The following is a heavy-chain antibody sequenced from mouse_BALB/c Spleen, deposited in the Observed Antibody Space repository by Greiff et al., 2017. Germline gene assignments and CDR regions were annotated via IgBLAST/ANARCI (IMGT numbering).Heavy chain of an antibody. V-gene: IGHV14-3*02. CDR3: ARAFYDYPFAY. CDR1: GFNIKDTY. D-gene: IGHD2-4*01. Sequence: DVQLQESGAELVKPGASVKLSCTASGFNIKDTYMHWVKQRPEQGLEWIGRIDPANGNTKYDPKFQGKATITADTSSNTAYLQLSSLTSEDTAVYYCARAFYDYPFAYWGQGTLVTVSA. CDR2: IDPANGNT. J-gene: IGHJ3*01.